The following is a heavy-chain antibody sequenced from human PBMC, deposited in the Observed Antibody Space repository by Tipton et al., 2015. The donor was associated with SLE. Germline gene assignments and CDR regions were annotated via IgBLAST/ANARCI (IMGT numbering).Heavy chain of an antibody. J-gene: IGHJ4*02. V-gene: IGHV4-59*01. CDR3: ARSRGSSNFDPPGY. D-gene: IGHD3-16*01. Sequence: TLSLTCSVSGGSLTNYYWNWIWQPPGKGLEWLGYIYYRGTTYYNPSLKSRVTMSVDTSKNQFSLRLTSVTAADTAVYYCARSRGSSNFDPPGYWGQGSLVTVSS. CDR2: IYYRGTT. CDR1: GGSLTNYY.